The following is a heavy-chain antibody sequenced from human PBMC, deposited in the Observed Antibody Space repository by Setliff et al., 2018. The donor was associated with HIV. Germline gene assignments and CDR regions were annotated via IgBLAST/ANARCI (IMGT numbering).Heavy chain of an antibody. CDR3: ARGGSIVATIRRWYYYYMDV. Sequence: SETLSLTCTVSGGSISSGSYYWSWIRRPAGKGLEWIGHIYTSGSTNYNPSLKSRVTISVDTSKNQFSLKLSSVTAADTAVYYCARGGSIVATIRRWYYYYMDVWGKGTTVTVSS. V-gene: IGHV4-61*09. CDR2: IYTSGST. CDR1: GGSISSGSYY. J-gene: IGHJ6*03. D-gene: IGHD5-12*01.